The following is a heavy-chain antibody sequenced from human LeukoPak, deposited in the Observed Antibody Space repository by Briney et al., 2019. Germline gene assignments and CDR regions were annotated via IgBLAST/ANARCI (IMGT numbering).Heavy chain of an antibody. J-gene: IGHJ4*02. V-gene: IGHV4-39*01. D-gene: IGHD3-10*01. Sequence: PSETLSLTCTVSGGSISSSSYYWGWIRQPPGKGLEWIGSIYYSGSTYYNPSLKSRVTISVDTSKNQFSLKLSSVTAADTAVYFCARTEWFGVYDHSSDYWGQGTLVTVSS. CDR3: ARTEWFGVYDHSSDY. CDR2: IYYSGST. CDR1: GGSISSSSYY.